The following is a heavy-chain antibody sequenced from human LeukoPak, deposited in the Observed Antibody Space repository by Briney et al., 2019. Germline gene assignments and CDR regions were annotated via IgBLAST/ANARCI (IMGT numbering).Heavy chain of an antibody. D-gene: IGHD6-13*01. J-gene: IGHJ4*02. CDR2: IGTAGDT. CDR1: GFTFSNYD. CDR3: ASSPAYSSSWYAIDN. Sequence: GGSLTLSCAASGFTFSNYDMHWVRQAAGRGLEWISGIGTAGDTYYPASVKGRFTISRENAKSSLYLQMNSLSAGDTAVYYCASSPAYSSSWYAIDNWGQGTLVTVSS. V-gene: IGHV3-13*01.